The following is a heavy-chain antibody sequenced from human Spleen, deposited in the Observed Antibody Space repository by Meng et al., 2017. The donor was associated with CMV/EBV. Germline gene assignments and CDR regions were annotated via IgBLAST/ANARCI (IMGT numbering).Heavy chain of an antibody. D-gene: IGHD5-12*01. Sequence: QGQLGAAGGGVVQPGGSLRLSCAASGFTFSSYGMHWVRQAPGKGLEWVAVISYDGSNKYYADSVKGRFTISRDNSKNTLYLQMNSLRAEDTAVYYCARVEVDIVATIPGVVDYWGQGTLVTVSS. CDR1: GFTFSSYG. CDR3: ARVEVDIVATIPGVVDY. J-gene: IGHJ4*02. CDR2: ISYDGSNK. V-gene: IGHV3-30*03.